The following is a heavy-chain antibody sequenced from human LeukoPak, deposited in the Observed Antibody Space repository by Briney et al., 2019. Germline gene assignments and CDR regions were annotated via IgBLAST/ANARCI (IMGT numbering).Heavy chain of an antibody. Sequence: SGGSLRLSCAASGFTFSDHYMDWVRQAPGKGLEWVSAISGSGGSTYYADSVKGRFTISRDNSKNTLYLQMNSLRAEDTAVYYCAKDSSGSGSYHDYWGQGTLVTVSS. D-gene: IGHD3-10*01. V-gene: IGHV3-23*01. CDR3: AKDSSGSGSYHDY. CDR1: GFTFSDHY. CDR2: ISGSGGST. J-gene: IGHJ4*02.